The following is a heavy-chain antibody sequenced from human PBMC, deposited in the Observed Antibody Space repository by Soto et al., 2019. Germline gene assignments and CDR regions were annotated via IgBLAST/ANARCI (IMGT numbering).Heavy chain of an antibody. Sequence: QVQLVESGGGVVQPGRSLRLSCAASGFNFSSYVMHWVRQAPGKGLEWVAGIWYDGGNKYYADSVKGRFTISRDNSKNTRYLQMNSLRAEDTAVYYCARDGQWLPRDGLRSSYYFDYWGQGTLVTVSS. CDR3: ARDGQWLPRDGLRSSYYFDY. CDR2: IWYDGGNK. J-gene: IGHJ4*02. V-gene: IGHV3-33*01. CDR1: GFNFSSYV. D-gene: IGHD6-19*01.